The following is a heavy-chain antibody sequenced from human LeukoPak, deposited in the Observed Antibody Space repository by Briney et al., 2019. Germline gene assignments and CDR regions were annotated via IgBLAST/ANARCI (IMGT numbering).Heavy chain of an antibody. V-gene: IGHV3-23*01. Sequence: GGSLRLSCAASGFTFSSNAMSWVRQAPGKGLEWVSAISGSGGSTYYADSVKGRFTISRDNSKNTLYLQMNSLRAEDTAVYYCATRGHLDQAYYYGSGSYRDYGMDVWGQGTTVTVSS. J-gene: IGHJ6*02. CDR1: GFTFSSNA. CDR2: ISGSGGST. D-gene: IGHD3-10*01. CDR3: ATRGHLDQAYYYGSGSYRDYGMDV.